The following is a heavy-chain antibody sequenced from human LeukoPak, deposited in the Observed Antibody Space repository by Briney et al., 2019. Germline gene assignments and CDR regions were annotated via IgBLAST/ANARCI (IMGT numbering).Heavy chain of an antibody. CDR1: GGSFSGYY. CDR3: ARDGLSNLDY. Sequence: SETLSLTCAVYGGSFSGYYWSWIRQPPGKGLEWIGEIYHSGGTDYNPSLKSRVTLSVDKSKNQFSLKLTSVTAADTAVYYCARDGLSNLDYWGQGTLVTVSS. V-gene: IGHV4-34*01. D-gene: IGHD5-24*01. J-gene: IGHJ4*02. CDR2: IYHSGGT.